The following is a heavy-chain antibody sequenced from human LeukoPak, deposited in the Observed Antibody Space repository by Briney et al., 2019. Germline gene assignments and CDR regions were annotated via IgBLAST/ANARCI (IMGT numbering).Heavy chain of an antibody. CDR2: INHSGST. D-gene: IGHD3-22*01. CDR3: ASDSSGYYYVH. V-gene: IGHV4-34*01. CDR1: GGSFSGYY. Sequence: ASETLSLTCAVYGGSFSGYYWSWIRQPPGKGLEWIGEINHSGSTNYNPSLKSRVTISVDTSKNQFSLKLSSVTAADTAVYYCASDSSGYYYVHWGQGTLVTVSS. J-gene: IGHJ4*02.